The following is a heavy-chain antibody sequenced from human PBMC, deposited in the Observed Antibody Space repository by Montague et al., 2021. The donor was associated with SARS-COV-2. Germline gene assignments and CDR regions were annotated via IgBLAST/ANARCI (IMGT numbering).Heavy chain of an antibody. CDR3: ARNLVVHYWYGMDV. CDR2: INYSGST. D-gene: IGHD2-15*01. CDR1: GGSISSYY. V-gene: IGHV4-59*01. J-gene: IGHJ6*02. Sequence: SETLSLTCTVAGGSISSYYWSWIRQTPGKGLEWIGYINYSGSTNYNPSLKNRVTISVDTSKNQFSLNLSSVTAADTAVYYCARNLVVHYWYGMDVWGQGTTVTVSS.